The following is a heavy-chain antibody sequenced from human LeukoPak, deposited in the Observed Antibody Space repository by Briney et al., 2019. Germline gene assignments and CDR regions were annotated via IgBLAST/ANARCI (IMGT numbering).Heavy chain of an antibody. J-gene: IGHJ5*02. D-gene: IGHD6-13*01. CDR1: GGSISSSSYY. Sequence: SSETLSLTCTVSGGSISSSSYYWGWIRQPPGKGLEWIGSIYYSGSAYYNPSLKSRLTISVDTSKNQFSLKLSSVTAADTAVYYCARQGHSSWYWFDPWGQGTLVTVSS. CDR3: ARQGHSSWYWFDP. CDR2: IYYSGSA. V-gene: IGHV4-39*01.